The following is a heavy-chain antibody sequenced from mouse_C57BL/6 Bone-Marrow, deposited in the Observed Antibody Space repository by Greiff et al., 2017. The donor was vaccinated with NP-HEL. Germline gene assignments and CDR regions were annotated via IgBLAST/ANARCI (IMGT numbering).Heavy chain of an antibody. V-gene: IGHV14-3*01. J-gene: IGHJ4*01. CDR3: AKVTTTGCYYYAMDY. D-gene: IGHD2-5*01. Sequence: VQLKQSVAELVRPGASVKLSCTASGFNIKNTYMHWVKQRPEQGLEWIGRIDPANGNTKYAPKFQGKATITADTSSNTAYLQLSSLTSEDTAIYYCAKVTTTGCYYYAMDYWGQGTSVTVSS. CDR1: GFNIKNTY. CDR2: IDPANGNT.